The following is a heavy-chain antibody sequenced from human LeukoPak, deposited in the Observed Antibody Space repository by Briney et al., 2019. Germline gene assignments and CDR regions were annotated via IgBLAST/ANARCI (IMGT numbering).Heavy chain of an antibody. CDR3: ARGHWGLDS. CDR2: ISHTGTTM. D-gene: IGHD7-27*01. J-gene: IGHJ4*02. V-gene: IGHV3-11*04. Sequence: GGSLRLSCAASGFTFSDHYMSWIRQAPGKGLEWVSYISHTGTTMYYADSVKGRFTLSRDNARNSLYLQMNSLRGEDTAVYYCARGHWGLDSWGQGTLVSVSS. CDR1: GFTFSDHY.